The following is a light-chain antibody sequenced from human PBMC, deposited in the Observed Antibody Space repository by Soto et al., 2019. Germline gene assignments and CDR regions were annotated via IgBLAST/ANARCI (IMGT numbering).Light chain of an antibody. V-gene: IGKV1-39*01. J-gene: IGKJ5*01. CDR1: QSISRY. Sequence: DIQMTQSPSSLSASLGDRVTITCRASQSISRYLNWYQQKPGKAPKILIYGASTLQGGVPSRFSGSGSGTDFTLTISSLQPEDFATYYCQQSYSTPHSITFGQGTRLEIK. CDR3: QQSYSTPHSIT. CDR2: GAS.